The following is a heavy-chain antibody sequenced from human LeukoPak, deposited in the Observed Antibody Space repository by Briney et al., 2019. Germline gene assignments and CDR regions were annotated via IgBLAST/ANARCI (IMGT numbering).Heavy chain of an antibody. CDR3: AGHVSFRGSSWPTDV. CDR1: GSSISSGDFY. Sequence: SQTLSLTCTVSGSSISSGDFYWSWIRQSPGQGLEWIGYIYYSGDTYYNPSLKSRVAISVDTSKNQFSLKLRSVTAADTAVYYCAGHVSFRGSSWPTDVWGQGTTVTVSS. D-gene: IGHD6-13*01. V-gene: IGHV4-30-4*01. J-gene: IGHJ6*02. CDR2: IYYSGDT.